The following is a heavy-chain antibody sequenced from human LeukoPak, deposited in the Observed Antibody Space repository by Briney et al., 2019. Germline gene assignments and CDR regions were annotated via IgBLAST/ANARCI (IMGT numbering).Heavy chain of an antibody. CDR2: IYPGDSDT. D-gene: IGHD6-19*01. J-gene: IGHJ5*02. CDR1: GYGFTSYW. CDR3: ARLLRLGRNSFDP. Sequence: GESLKISCKGSGYGFTSYWIGWVRQMPGKGLEWMGIIYPGDSDTRYSPSFQGQVTISADKSINTAYLQWSSLKASDTAIYYCARLLRLGRNSFDPWGQGTLVTVSS. V-gene: IGHV5-51*01.